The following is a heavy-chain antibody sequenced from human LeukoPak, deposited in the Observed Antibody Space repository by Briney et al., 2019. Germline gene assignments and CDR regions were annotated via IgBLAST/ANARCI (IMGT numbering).Heavy chain of an antibody. CDR2: INPSGGST. CDR1: GYTFTSYY. CDR3: ARETGYAYGRAPLDY. D-gene: IGHD5-18*01. V-gene: IGHV1-46*01. Sequence: ASVKVSCKASGYTFTSYYMHWVRQAPGQGLEWMGIINPSGGSTSYAQKFQGRVTMTRDMSTSTVYMELSSLRSEDTAVYYCARETGYAYGRAPLDYWGQGTLVTVSS. J-gene: IGHJ4*02.